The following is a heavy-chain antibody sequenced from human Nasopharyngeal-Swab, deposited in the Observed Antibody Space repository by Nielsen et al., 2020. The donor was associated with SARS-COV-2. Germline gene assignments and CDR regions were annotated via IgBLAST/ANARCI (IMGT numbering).Heavy chain of an antibody. Sequence: GGSLRLSCAASGFTFSSYAMSWVRQAPGKGLEWVSAISGSGGSTYYADSVKGRFTISRDNSKNTLYLQMNSLRAEDTAVYYCARDYCSGGSCYRWHYYGVDVWGQGTTVTVSS. J-gene: IGHJ6*02. CDR2: ISGSGGST. V-gene: IGHV3-23*01. D-gene: IGHD2-15*01. CDR3: ARDYCSGGSCYRWHYYGVDV. CDR1: GFTFSSYA.